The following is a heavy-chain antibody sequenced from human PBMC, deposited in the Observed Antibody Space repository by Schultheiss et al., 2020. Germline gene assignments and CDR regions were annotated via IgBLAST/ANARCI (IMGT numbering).Heavy chain of an antibody. CDR2: IYYSGST. Sequence: GSLRLSCTVSGGSISSSSYYWGWIRQPPGKGLEWIGSIYYSGSTYYNPSLKSRVTISVDTSKNQFSLKLSSVTAADTAVYYCARHLRLGFGEFPYWGQGTLVTVSS. CDR1: GGSISSSSYY. CDR3: ARHLRLGFGEFPY. V-gene: IGHV4-39*01. D-gene: IGHD3-10*01. J-gene: IGHJ4*02.